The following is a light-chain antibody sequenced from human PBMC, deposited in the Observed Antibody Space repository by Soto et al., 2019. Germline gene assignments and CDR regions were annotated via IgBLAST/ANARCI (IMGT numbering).Light chain of an antibody. CDR1: HNVRSY. CDR2: ETS. CDR3: QQTFSIPRT. J-gene: IGKJ3*01. V-gene: IGKV1-39*01. Sequence: DLQMTQSPSSLSASLGDRVTIACRASHNVRSYLNWYQQRPGKAPKLLISETSTLESGVPSKFSGTGYGTDFTLTISSLQPEDFATYYCQQTFSIPRTFGPGTKVDIK.